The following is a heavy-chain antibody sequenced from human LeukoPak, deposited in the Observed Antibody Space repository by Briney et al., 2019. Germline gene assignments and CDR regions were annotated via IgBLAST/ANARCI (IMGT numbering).Heavy chain of an antibody. Sequence: SETLSLTCTVSGGSISSGDYYWSWIRQHPGKGLEWIGYIHNNGITYYNPSLKSRVTISVDTSKNQFSLKLSSVTAADTAVYYCARLATIDYWGQGTLVTVSS. CDR3: ARLATIDY. CDR2: IHNNGIT. CDR1: GGSISSGDYY. D-gene: IGHD5-12*01. J-gene: IGHJ4*02. V-gene: IGHV4-31*03.